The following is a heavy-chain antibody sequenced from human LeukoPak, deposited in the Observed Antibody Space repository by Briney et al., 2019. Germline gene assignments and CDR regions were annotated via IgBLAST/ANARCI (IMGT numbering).Heavy chain of an antibody. CDR1: GYSISSGYY. Sequence: SETLSLTCTVSGYSISSGYYWGWIRQAPGEGLEWIGRIYNSGSNYYNPSLKSRVTISVDISKNQFSLKMSSVTAADTAVYYCARAYSTSWYWNWFDPCGQGTLVTVYS. CDR2: IYNSGSN. V-gene: IGHV4-38-2*02. CDR3: ARAYSTSWYWNWFDP. D-gene: IGHD6-13*01. J-gene: IGHJ5*02.